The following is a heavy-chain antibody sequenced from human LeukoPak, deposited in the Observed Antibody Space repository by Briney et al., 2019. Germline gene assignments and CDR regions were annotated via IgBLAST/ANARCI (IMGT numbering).Heavy chain of an antibody. J-gene: IGHJ4*02. V-gene: IGHV4-34*01. CDR3: ARRPYYYDSSGYYSFDY. D-gene: IGHD3-22*01. CDR1: GGSFSGYY. Sequence: SETLSLTCAVYGGSFSGYYWSWIRQPPGKGLGWIGEINHSGSTNYNPSLKSRVTISVDTSKNQFSLKLSSVTAADTAVYYCARRPYYYDSSGYYSFDYWGQGTLVTVSS. CDR2: INHSGST.